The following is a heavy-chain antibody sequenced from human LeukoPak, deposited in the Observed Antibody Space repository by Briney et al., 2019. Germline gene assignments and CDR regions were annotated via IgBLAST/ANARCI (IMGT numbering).Heavy chain of an antibody. V-gene: IGHV1-58*02. Sequence: SVTVSCKASGFTFTSSAMQWVRQARGQRLEWIGWIVFGSGNTNYAQKFQERVTITRDMSTSTAYMELSSLRSEDTAVYYCAAPTASHGDDKLPNAFDIWGQGTMVTVSS. CDR1: GFTFTSSA. CDR2: IVFGSGNT. D-gene: IGHD4-17*01. J-gene: IGHJ3*02. CDR3: AAPTASHGDDKLPNAFDI.